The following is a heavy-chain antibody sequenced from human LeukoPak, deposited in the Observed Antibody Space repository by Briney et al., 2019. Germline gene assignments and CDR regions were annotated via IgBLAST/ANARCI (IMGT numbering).Heavy chain of an antibody. CDR2: IRYDGRNK. D-gene: IGHD1-14*01. J-gene: IGHJ6*02. V-gene: IGHV3-30*02. CDR1: GFTFTIYG. Sequence: GGSLRLSCAASGFTFTIYGMHWVSQAPGKGLEWVAFIRYDGRNKYYADSVKGRFTISRDNSKNTLYLQMNSLRAEDTAVYYCARGFRKLYYYYYGMDVWGQGTTVTVSS. CDR3: ARGFRKLYYYYYGMDV.